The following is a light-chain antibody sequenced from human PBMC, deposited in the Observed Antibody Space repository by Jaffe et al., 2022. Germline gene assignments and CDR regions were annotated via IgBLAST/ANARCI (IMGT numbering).Light chain of an antibody. V-gene: IGLV2-14*03. CDR2: DVS. CDR3: SSYTSISTWV. J-gene: IGLJ3*02. Sequence: QSALTQPASVSGSPGQSITISCTGTSSDVGNYKFVSWYQQHPGNAPKLMIYDVSDRPSGVSNRFSGSKSGNTASLTISGLQAEDEADYYCSSYTSISTWVFGGGTKVTVL. CDR1: SSDVGNYKF.